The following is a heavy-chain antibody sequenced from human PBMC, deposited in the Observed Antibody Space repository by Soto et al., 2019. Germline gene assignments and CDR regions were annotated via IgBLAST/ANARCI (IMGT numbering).Heavy chain of an antibody. CDR3: ARKPPAAIQGWAYGMDV. D-gene: IGHD2-2*01. CDR1: GFTVSTNY. V-gene: IGHV3-53*02. Sequence: EVQLVQTGGGLIQPGGSLRLSCVASGFTVSTNYLSWVRQVPGKGLEWVSVLHGSGSTSYADSVKGRFTISRDNARNTFYLQRNSMRAEDTAVYYCARKPPAAIQGWAYGMDVWGQGTTVTVSS. CDR2: LHGSGST. J-gene: IGHJ6*02.